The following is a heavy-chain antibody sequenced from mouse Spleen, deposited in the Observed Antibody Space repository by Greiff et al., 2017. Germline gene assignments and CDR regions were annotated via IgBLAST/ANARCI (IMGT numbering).Heavy chain of an antibody. V-gene: IGHV14-3*02. Sequence: EVLLVESGAELVKPGASVKLSCTASGFTITDSYMHWVKQRPEQGLEWIGRIDPANGNTKYDPKFQGKATLTADTSSNTAYLQLSSLTSEDTAVYYCARDYDSSYDYWGQGTTITVSS. CDR2: IDPANGNT. J-gene: IGHJ2*01. CDR3: ARDYDSSYDY. D-gene: IGHD1-1*01. CDR1: GFTITDSY.